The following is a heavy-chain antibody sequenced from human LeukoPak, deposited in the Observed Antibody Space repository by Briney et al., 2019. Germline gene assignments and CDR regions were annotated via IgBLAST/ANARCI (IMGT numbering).Heavy chain of an antibody. CDR2: IYYGGST. J-gene: IGHJ4*02. Sequence: SETLSLTCTVSGGSISSYYWIWIRQPPGRGLEWIGYIYYGGSTNYNPSLKSRVTISVDTSKNQFSLKLSSVTAADTAVYYCARRGYCSGGSCYSTGFFDYWGQGTLVTVSS. D-gene: IGHD2-15*01. CDR3: ARRGYCSGGSCYSTGFFDY. CDR1: GGSISSYY. V-gene: IGHV4-59*08.